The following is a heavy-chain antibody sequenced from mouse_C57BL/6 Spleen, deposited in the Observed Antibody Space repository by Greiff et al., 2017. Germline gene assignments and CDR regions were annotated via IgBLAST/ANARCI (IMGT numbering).Heavy chain of an antibody. CDR3: AREGDGYPWYFDV. CDR2: ISYSGST. J-gene: IGHJ1*03. Sequence: EVQLQESGPGLAKPSQTLNLTCSATGYSITSDYLNWIRKTPGKKLEYMGSISYSGSTYYNPAHKSRIFMTRDTSKNQYYLQLNSVTTEDTATYYCAREGDGYPWYFDVWGTGTTVTVSS. CDR1: GYSITSDY. D-gene: IGHD2-3*01. V-gene: IGHV3-8*01.